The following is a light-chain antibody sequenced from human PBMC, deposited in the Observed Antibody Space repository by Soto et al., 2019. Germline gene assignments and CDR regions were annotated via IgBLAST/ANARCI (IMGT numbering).Light chain of an antibody. Sequence: EIVLTQSPGTLSLSPGERATLSCRASQSVSSSYLAWYQQKAGQAPRLLIYGTSIRATAIPDRFSGSGSGKDFTLTISILEPEDFAVYYCQQYGSSSWTFGQRTKLEIK. J-gene: IGKJ1*01. V-gene: IGKV3-20*01. CDR2: GTS. CDR1: QSVSSSY. CDR3: QQYGSSSWT.